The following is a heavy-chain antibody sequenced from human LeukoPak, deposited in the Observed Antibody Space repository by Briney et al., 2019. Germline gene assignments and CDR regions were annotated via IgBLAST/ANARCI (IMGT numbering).Heavy chain of an antibody. CDR3: ARDRGIAASRVDY. CDR2: INHSGST. D-gene: IGHD6-25*01. V-gene: IGHV4-34*01. CDR1: GGSFSGYY. Sequence: PSETLSLTCAVYGGSFSGYYWSWIRQPPGKGREWIGEINHSGSTNYNPSLNSRVTISVDTSKNQFSLTLSSMSAAATAVSYCARDRGIAASRVDYWGQGTLVTVSS. J-gene: IGHJ4*02.